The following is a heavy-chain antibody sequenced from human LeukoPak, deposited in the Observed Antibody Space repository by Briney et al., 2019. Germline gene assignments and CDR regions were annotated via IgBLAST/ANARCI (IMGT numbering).Heavy chain of an antibody. CDR3: ERLGGSGGRFVDY. D-gene: IGHD3-10*01. J-gene: IGHJ4*02. Sequence: GGSLRLSCSASGYMFSKYGMHWVRQAPGKGLEWVAIIWLDGSEEYYADSVKGRFTISRDNSKNTLYLQMNSLRAEDTAGYYCERLGGSGGRFVDYWGQGTLVTVSP. CDR1: GYMFSKYG. CDR2: IWLDGSEE. V-gene: IGHV3-33*01.